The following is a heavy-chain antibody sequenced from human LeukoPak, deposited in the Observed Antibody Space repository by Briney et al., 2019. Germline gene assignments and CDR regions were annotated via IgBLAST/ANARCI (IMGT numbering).Heavy chain of an antibody. CDR2: INHSGST. V-gene: IGHV4-34*01. J-gene: IGHJ6*04. CDR3: ARGGMVRSYYYGMDV. CDR1: GGSFSGYY. D-gene: IGHD3-10*01. Sequence: SETLSLTCAVYGGSFSGYYWSWIRQPPGKGLEWIGEINHSGSTNYNPSLKSRVTISVDTSKNQFSLKLSSVTAADTAVYYCARGGMVRSYYYGMDVWGKGTTVTASS.